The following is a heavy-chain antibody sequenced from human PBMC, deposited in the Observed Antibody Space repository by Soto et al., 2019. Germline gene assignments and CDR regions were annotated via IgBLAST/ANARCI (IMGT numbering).Heavy chain of an antibody. J-gene: IGHJ6*03. D-gene: IGHD3-10*01. CDR1: GFTFSDYP. V-gene: IGHV3-30*04. CDR3: VIDYIASAQNY. Sequence: GGSLRLSCAASGFTFSDYPMHWVRQAPGKGLEWVAVISYDGRVKYYVDSVKGRFTISRDDSKNTLYLQVNSLRANDTPVYYCVIDYIASAQNY. CDR2: ISYDGRVK.